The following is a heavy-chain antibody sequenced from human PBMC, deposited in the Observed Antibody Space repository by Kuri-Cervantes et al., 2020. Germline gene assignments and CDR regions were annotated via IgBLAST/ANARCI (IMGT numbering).Heavy chain of an antibody. V-gene: IGHV3-30*18. Sequence: GESLKISCAASGFTFSTYGMHWVRQAPGKGLEWVAVIASDGRYKYNAKSVKGRFTISRDNSKNTVYLQMNSLGDEDTAVYYCAKERRSCGGDYSHFDHWGQGTLVTVSS. CDR2: IASDGRYK. CDR3: AKERRSCGGDYSHFDH. J-gene: IGHJ4*02. D-gene: IGHD2-21*02. CDR1: GFTFSTYG.